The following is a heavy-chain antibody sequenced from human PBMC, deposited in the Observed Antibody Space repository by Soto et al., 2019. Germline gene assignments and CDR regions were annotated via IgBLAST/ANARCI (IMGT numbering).Heavy chain of an antibody. CDR2: IYYSGST. V-gene: IGHV4-59*01. D-gene: IGHD5-12*01. Sequence: SETLSLTCTVSGGSISSYYWRWIRQPPGKGLEWIGYIYYSGSTNYNPSLKSRVTISVDTSKNQFSLKLSSVTAADTAVYYCARENGYNYLNFVYWGQGTLVTVSS. J-gene: IGHJ4*02. CDR1: GGSISSYY. CDR3: ARENGYNYLNFVY.